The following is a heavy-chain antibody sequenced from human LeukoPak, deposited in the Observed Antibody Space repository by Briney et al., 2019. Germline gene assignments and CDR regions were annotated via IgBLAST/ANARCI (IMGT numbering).Heavy chain of an antibody. CDR2: IYTSGST. D-gene: IGHD6-13*01. Sequence: PSETLSLTCTVSGGSISSGSYYWSWIRQPAGKGLEWIGRIYTSGSTNYNPSLKSRVTISVDTSKNQFSLKLSSVTAADTAVYYCARGPYSSSWSFDYWGQGTLVTVSS. CDR3: ARGPYSSSWSFDY. J-gene: IGHJ4*02. CDR1: GGSISSGSYY. V-gene: IGHV4-61*02.